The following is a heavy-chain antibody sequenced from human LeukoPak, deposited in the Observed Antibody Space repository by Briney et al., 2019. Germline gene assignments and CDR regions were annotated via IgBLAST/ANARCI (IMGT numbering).Heavy chain of an antibody. J-gene: IGHJ4*02. CDR1: GFTFSSYA. CDR3: AKDWGNVVVPAAI. D-gene: IGHD2-2*01. V-gene: IGHV3-23*01. CDR2: ISGSGGST. Sequence: PGGTLRLSCAASGFTFSSYAMSWVRQAPGKGLEWVSAISGSGGSTYYADSVKGRFTISRDNSKNTLYLQMNSLRAEDTAVYYCAKDWGNVVVPAAIWGQGTLVTVSS.